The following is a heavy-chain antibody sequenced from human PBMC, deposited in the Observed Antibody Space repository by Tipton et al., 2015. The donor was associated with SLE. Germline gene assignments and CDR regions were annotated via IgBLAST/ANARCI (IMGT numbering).Heavy chain of an antibody. CDR3: VKGQEVAATNYYYYMDV. CDR1: GDSMSSYF. CDR2: MSDSGDT. J-gene: IGHJ6*03. Sequence: TLSLTCSVSGDSMSSYFWSWIRQAPGKGPEWIGHMSDSGDTNYNPSLKSRVTISVDTSRSQISLRLNSVTAADTAIYYCVKGQEVAATNYYYYMDVWGKGTTVTVS. D-gene: IGHD6-19*01. V-gene: IGHV4-59*01.